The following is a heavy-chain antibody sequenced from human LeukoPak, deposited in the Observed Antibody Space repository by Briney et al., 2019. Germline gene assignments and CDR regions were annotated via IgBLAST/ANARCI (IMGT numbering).Heavy chain of an antibody. CDR1: GYTFTSYY. CDR2: INPSGGST. CDR3: ARHRGSFFVNAFDI. D-gene: IGHD1-26*01. Sequence: ASVKVSCKASGYTFTSYYMHWVRQAPGQGLEWMGIINPSGGSTSYAQKFQGRVTISVDTSENQFSLKLSSVTAADTAVYYCARHRGSFFVNAFDIWGQGTTVTVSS. V-gene: IGHV1-46*01. J-gene: IGHJ3*02.